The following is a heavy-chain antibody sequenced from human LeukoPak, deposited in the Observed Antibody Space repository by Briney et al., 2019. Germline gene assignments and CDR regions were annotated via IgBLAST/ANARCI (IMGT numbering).Heavy chain of an antibody. CDR3: ARGGRSGDIDY. Sequence: GGSLRLSCAASGFTFSSYSMNRVRQAPGKGLEWVSYIRSSSSTIYYADSVKGRFTISRDNAKNSLYLQMNSLRAEDTAVYYCARGGRSGDIDYWGQGTLVTVSS. D-gene: IGHD3-9*01. V-gene: IGHV3-48*01. CDR2: IRSSSSTI. CDR1: GFTFSSYS. J-gene: IGHJ4*02.